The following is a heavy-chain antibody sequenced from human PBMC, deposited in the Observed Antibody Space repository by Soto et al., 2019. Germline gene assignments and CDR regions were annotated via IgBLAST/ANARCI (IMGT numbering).Heavy chain of an antibody. CDR3: ARDSGYPTPFDS. D-gene: IGHD5-12*01. Sequence: GGSLRLSCAASGFAFSTFGMHWVRQAPGKGLVWVAGMNSDGTSKSYADSVKGRFTISRDNAKHTLYLQMDSLRVDDTAVYYCARDSGYPTPFDSWGQGTLVTVSS. V-gene: IGHV3-74*01. CDR2: MNSDGTSK. CDR1: GFAFSTFG. J-gene: IGHJ4*02.